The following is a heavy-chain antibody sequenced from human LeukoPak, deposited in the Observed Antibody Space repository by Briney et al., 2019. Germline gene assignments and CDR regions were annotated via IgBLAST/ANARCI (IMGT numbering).Heavy chain of an antibody. D-gene: IGHD5-12*01. Sequence: SETLSLTCTVSGGSISSSSYYWGWIRQPPGKGLEGIGSIYYSRSTYYNPSLKSRVTISVDTSKNQFSLKLSPGTAAVTAVYYCARKKGVATIAYYYYYMDVWGKGTTVTISS. V-gene: IGHV4-39*07. CDR3: ARKKGVATIAYYYYYMDV. CDR2: IYYSRST. J-gene: IGHJ6*03. CDR1: GGSISSSSYY.